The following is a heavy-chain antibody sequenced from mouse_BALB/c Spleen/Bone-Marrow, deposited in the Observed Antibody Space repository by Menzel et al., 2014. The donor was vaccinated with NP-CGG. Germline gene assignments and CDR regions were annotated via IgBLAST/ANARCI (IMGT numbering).Heavy chain of an antibody. CDR1: GFDFSRYW. J-gene: IGHJ3*01. D-gene: IGHD1-1*01. Sequence: EVQGVESGGGLAQPGGSLKLSCAASGFDFSRYWMSWVRQAPGKGLEWIGEINPDSSTINYTPSLKDKFIISRDNAKNTLYLQMSKVRSEDTALYYCERLSYYGRFAYWGQGTLVTVSA. CDR3: ERLSYYGRFAY. V-gene: IGHV4-1*02. CDR2: INPDSSTI.